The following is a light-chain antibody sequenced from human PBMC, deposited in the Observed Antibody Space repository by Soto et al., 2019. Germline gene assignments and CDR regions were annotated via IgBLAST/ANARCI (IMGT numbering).Light chain of an antibody. CDR2: AAS. V-gene: IGKV3-15*01. J-gene: IGKJ1*01. CDR3: HQYNIRPWT. Sequence: IVMTQSPATLSVSPGGGTTPSCMASQSVSGNLAWYQHKPGQAPRLLIHAASTRATGIPARFSGSGSGTEFTLTISSLQSEDFAVYYCHQYNIRPWTFGHGTKVDI. CDR1: QSVSGN.